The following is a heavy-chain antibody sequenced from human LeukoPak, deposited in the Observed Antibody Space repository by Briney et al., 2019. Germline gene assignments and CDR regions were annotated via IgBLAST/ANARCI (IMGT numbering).Heavy chain of an antibody. J-gene: IGHJ6*02. CDR1: GGSISSSSYY. V-gene: IGHV4-39*07. CDR3: ARDGARYGMDV. D-gene: IGHD4-17*01. Sequence: SETLSLTCTVSGGSISSSSYYWGWIRQPPGRGLERIGSIYYSGSTSYNASLKSRVTISGDTSKNQFSLKLSSVTAADTAVYYCARDGARYGMDVWGQGTTVTVSS. CDR2: IYYSGST.